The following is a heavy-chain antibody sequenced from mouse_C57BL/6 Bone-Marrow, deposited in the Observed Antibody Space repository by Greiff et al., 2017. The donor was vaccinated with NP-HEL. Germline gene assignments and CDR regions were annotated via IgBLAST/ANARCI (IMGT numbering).Heavy chain of an antibody. D-gene: IGHD2-4*01. CDR2: IYPGDGDT. J-gene: IGHJ3*01. CDR3: AREDYLFGY. V-gene: IGHV1-82*01. Sequence: VQLQQSGPELVKPGASVKISCKASGYAFSSSWMNWVKQRPGKGLEWIGRIYPGDGDTNYNGKFKGKATLTADKSSSTAYMQLSSLTSEDSAVYFCAREDYLFGYWGQGTLVTVSA. CDR1: GYAFSSSW.